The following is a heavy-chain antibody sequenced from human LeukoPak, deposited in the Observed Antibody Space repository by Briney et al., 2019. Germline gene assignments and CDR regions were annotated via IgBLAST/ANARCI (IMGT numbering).Heavy chain of an antibody. D-gene: IGHD6-25*01. J-gene: IGHJ3*02. CDR1: EFTFSSYA. CDR2: ISGSGDST. Sequence: GGSLRLSCAASEFTFSSYAMSWVRQAPGKGLEWVSSISGSGDSTYYADSVKGRFTISRDNSKNTFYLQMNSLRVEDTAVYYCARAATLIDAFDIWGQGTVVTVSS. CDR3: ARAATLIDAFDI. V-gene: IGHV3-23*01.